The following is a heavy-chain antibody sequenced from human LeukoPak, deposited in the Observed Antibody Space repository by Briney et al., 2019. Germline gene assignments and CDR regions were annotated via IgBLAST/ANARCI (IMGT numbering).Heavy chain of an antibody. CDR2: IKTDGSIT. Sequence: PGGSLRLSCAASGFSFSVYWMHWVRQAPGKGPVWVSRIKTDGSITDYADFVKGRFTISRDNAKNTLYLQMNSLRAEDTAVYYCARDSDLYCGGDCYFGYWGQGTLVTVSS. CDR3: ARDSDLYCGGDCYFGY. V-gene: IGHV3-74*01. D-gene: IGHD2-21*02. CDR1: GFSFSVYW. J-gene: IGHJ4*02.